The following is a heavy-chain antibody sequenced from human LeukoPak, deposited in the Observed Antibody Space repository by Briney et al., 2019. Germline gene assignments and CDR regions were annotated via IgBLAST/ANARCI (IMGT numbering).Heavy chain of an antibody. CDR3: ARGPYSSGLADY. CDR1: GGSISSGGYY. V-gene: IGHV4-31*03. Sequence: PSETLSLTCTVSGGSISSGGYYWSWIRQHPGKGLEWIGHIYYSGSTYYNPSLKSRVTISVDTSKNQFSLKLSSVTAADTAVYYCARGPYSSGLADYWGQGTLVTVSS. CDR2: IYYSGST. J-gene: IGHJ4*02. D-gene: IGHD6-19*01.